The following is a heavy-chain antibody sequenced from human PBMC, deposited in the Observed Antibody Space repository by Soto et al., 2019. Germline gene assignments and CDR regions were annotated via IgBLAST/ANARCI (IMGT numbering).Heavy chain of an antibody. V-gene: IGHV3-11*04. CDR2: ISSSGSTI. CDR3: ARDLGYYDSSGRRSAFDI. J-gene: IGHJ3*02. D-gene: IGHD3-22*01. Sequence: PGGSLRLSCAASGFTFSDYYMSWIRQAPGKGLEWVSYISSSGSTIYYADSVKGRFTISRDNAKNSLYLQMNSLRAEDTAVYYCARDLGYYDSSGRRSAFDIWGQGTMVTVS. CDR1: GFTFSDYY.